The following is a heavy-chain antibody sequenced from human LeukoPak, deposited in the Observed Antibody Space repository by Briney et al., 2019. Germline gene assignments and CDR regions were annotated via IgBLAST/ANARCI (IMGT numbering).Heavy chain of an antibody. CDR1: GFTFSSYS. D-gene: IGHD2-15*01. CDR2: ISSSSSYI. CDR3: ARGIDCSGGSCYSRYYYYMDV. J-gene: IGHJ6*03. V-gene: IGHV3-21*01. Sequence: GGSLRLSCAASGFTFSSYSMNWVRQAPGKGLEWVSSISSSSSYIYYADSVKGRFTISRDNAKNSRYLQMNSLRAEDTAVYYCARGIDCSGGSCYSRYYYYMDVWGKGTTVTVSS.